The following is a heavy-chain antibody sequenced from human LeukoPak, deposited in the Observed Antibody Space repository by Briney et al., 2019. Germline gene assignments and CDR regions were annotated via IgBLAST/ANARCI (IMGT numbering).Heavy chain of an antibody. D-gene: IGHD2-2*01. V-gene: IGHV1-58*02. CDR1: GFTFTSSA. J-gene: IGHJ4*02. CDR2: IVVGSGNT. Sequence: GTSVKVSCKASGFTFTSSAMQWVRQARGQRLEWIGWIVVGSGNTNYAQKFQERVTITRDMSTSTAYMELSSLRSEDTAVYYCAAVHLDIVVVPAAIVYNYWGQGTLVTVSS. CDR3: AAVHLDIVVVPAAIVYNY.